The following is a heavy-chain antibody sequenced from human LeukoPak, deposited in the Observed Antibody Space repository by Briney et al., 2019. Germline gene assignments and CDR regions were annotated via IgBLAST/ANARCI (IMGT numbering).Heavy chain of an antibody. CDR3: ATAGYYDSSDPPAQDDYYYGMDV. D-gene: IGHD3-22*01. V-gene: IGHV1-24*01. CDR1: GYTLTELS. Sequence: ASVKVSCKVSGYTLTELSMHWVRRAPGKGLEWMGGFDPEDGETIYAQKFQGRVTMTEDTSTDTAYMELSSLRSEDTAVYYCATAGYYDSSDPPAQDDYYYGMDVWGQGTTVTVSS. J-gene: IGHJ6*02. CDR2: FDPEDGET.